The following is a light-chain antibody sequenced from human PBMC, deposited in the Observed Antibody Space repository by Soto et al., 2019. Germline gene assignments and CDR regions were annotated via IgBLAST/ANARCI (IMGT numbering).Light chain of an antibody. V-gene: IGLV2-8*01. CDR1: SSDVGGYNY. CDR2: EVS. J-gene: IGLJ1*01. CDR3: SSYAGSTSPFV. Sequence: QSALTQPPSASGSPGQSVTISCTGTSSDVGGYNYVSWYQQHPGKAPKLMIYEVSKRPSGVPDRFSGSKSGNTASLTVSGLQAEDEVDYYCSSYAGSTSPFVFGTRTKVTV.